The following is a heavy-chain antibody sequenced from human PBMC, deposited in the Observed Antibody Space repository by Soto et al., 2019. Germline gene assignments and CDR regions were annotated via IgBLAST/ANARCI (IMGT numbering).Heavy chain of an antibody. CDR2: ISGSGGST. Sequence: GESLKISCAASGFTFSSYAMSWVRQAPGKGLEWVSAISGSGGSTYYADSVKGRFTISRDISKNTLYLQMNSLRAEDTAVYYCAKAHRSLYYDFWSGYYPSHYWGQGTLVTGSS. D-gene: IGHD3-3*01. J-gene: IGHJ4*02. CDR3: AKAHRSLYYDFWSGYYPSHY. CDR1: GFTFSSYA. V-gene: IGHV3-23*01.